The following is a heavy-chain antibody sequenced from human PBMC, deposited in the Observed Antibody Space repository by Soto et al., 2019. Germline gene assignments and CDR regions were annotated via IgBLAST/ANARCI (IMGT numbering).Heavy chain of an antibody. V-gene: IGHV1-18*01. J-gene: IGHJ4*02. CDR1: GYTFTSYG. CDR3: ARDVETGFDY. Sequence: GASGKVSCKASGYTFTSYGISWVRQAPGQGLEWMGWISAYNGNTNYAQKLQGRFTISRDNSKNTLYLQMNSLRAEDTAVYYCARDVETGFDYWGQGTLVTVSS. CDR2: ISAYNGNT.